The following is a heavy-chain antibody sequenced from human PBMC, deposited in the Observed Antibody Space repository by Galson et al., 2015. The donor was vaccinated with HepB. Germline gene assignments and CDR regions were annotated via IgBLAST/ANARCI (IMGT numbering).Heavy chain of an antibody. CDR2: ISTDSSTI. CDR1: GFTFSSYT. J-gene: IGHJ5*02. V-gene: IGHV3-48*01. CDR3: TTDVHYSTYWSWLDP. Sequence: SLRLSCAASGFTFSSYTMNWVRQAPGKGLEWLSYISTDSSTIYYADSVKGRFTISRDNAKNSLYLQMNSLKTEDTTVYYCTTDVHYSTYWSWLDPWGQGNLVTVSS. D-gene: IGHD2-8*02.